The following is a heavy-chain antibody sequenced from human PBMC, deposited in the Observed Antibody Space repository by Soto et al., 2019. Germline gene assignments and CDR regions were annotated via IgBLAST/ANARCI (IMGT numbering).Heavy chain of an antibody. D-gene: IGHD2-15*01. CDR3: ARIVVVVAASGDAFDI. Sequence: SETLSLTCAVYGGSFSGYYWSWIRQPPGKGLEWIGEINHSGSTNYNPSLKSRVTISVDTSKNQFSLKLSSVTAADTAVYYCARIVVVVAASGDAFDIWGQGTMVTVSS. V-gene: IGHV4-34*01. CDR1: GGSFSGYY. CDR2: INHSGST. J-gene: IGHJ3*02.